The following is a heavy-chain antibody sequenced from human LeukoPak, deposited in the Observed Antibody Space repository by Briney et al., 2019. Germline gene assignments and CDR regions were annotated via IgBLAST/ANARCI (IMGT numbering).Heavy chain of an antibody. J-gene: IGHJ4*02. CDR1: GFTFSSYA. CDR3: ATQARRTGYYFDY. V-gene: IGHV3-23*01. CDR2: ISSSGGST. Sequence: GGSLRLSCAASGFTFSSYAMSWVRRAPGKGLEWVSSISSSGGSTYYADSVKGRFTVSRDNSKNTLYLQMSSLRAEDTAVYYCATQARRTGYYFDYWGQGTLVTVSS.